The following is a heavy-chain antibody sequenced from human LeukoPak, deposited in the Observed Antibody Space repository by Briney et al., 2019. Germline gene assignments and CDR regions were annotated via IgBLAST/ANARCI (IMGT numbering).Heavy chain of an antibody. J-gene: IGHJ4*02. Sequence: PGGSLRLSCAVSGFMYNNYWMSWVRQAPGKGLEWVANIKQDGSVKYYVDSVKGRFTISRDNAKNSLYLQMNSPRAEDTAVYYCARIGYSSSSFDYWGRGTLVTVSS. V-gene: IGHV3-7*01. CDR3: ARIGYSSSSFDY. CDR1: GFMYNNYW. CDR2: IKQDGSVK. D-gene: IGHD6-6*01.